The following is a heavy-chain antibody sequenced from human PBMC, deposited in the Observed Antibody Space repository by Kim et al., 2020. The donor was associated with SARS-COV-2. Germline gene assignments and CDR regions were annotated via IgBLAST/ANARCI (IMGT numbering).Heavy chain of an antibody. V-gene: IGHV1-46*01. Sequence: ASVKVSCKASGYTFTSYYMHWVRQAPGQGLEWMGIINPSGGSTSYAQKFQGRVTMTRDTSTSTVYMELSSLRSEDTAVYYCARDPVGSTLSYDSSGYYPDYWGQGTLVTVSS. D-gene: IGHD3-22*01. CDR1: GYTFTSYY. CDR3: ARDPVGSTLSYDSSGYYPDY. J-gene: IGHJ4*02. CDR2: INPSGGST.